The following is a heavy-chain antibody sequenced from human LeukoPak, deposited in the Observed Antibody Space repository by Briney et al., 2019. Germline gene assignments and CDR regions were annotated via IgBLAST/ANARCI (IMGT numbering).Heavy chain of an antibody. CDR2: INPSGGST. V-gene: IGHV1-46*01. Sequence: GASVKVSCKASGYTFTSYYMHWVRQAPGQGLEWMGIINPSGGSTSYAQKFQGRVTMTRDMSTSTVYMELSSLRSKDTAVYYCARDPNYDFSLDYWGQGTLVTVSS. CDR1: GYTFTSYY. D-gene: IGHD3-3*01. CDR3: ARDPNYDFSLDY. J-gene: IGHJ4*02.